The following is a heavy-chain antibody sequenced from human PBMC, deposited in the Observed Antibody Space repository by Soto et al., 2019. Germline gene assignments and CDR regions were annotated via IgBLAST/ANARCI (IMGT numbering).Heavy chain of an antibody. V-gene: IGHV3-53*01. CDR2: IYSGGST. J-gene: IGHJ4*02. CDR1: GFPVSSNY. D-gene: IGHD1-26*01. CDR3: ARAFSGSLFDY. Sequence: GGSLRLSCAASGFPVSSNYMSWVRQAPGKGLEWVSVIYSGGSTYYADSVKGRFTISRDNSKNTLYLQMNSLRAEDTAVYYCARAFSGSLFDYWGQGTLVTVSS.